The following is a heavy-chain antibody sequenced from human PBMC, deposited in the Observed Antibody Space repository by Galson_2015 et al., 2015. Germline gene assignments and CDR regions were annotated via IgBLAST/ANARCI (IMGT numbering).Heavy chain of an antibody. D-gene: IGHD4-17*01. CDR1: GYTFTSYY. Sequence: SVKVSCKASGYTFTSYYMHWVRQAPGQGLEWMGKISPSGGSTSYAQKFQGRVTMTRDTSTSTVYMELSSLRSEDTAVYYCARGGYGDYVVDNWFDPWGQGTLVTVSS. CDR2: ISPSGGST. CDR3: ARGGYGDYVVDNWFDP. V-gene: IGHV1-46*01. J-gene: IGHJ5*02.